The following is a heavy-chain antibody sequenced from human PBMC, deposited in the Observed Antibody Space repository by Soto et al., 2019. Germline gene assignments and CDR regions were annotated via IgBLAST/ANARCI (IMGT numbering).Heavy chain of an antibody. J-gene: IGHJ4*02. V-gene: IGHV4-30-2*05. CDR3: AIYFRCGYYLEY. CDR2: IYHSGGT. D-gene: IGHD3-22*01. CDR1: GDSISSGGYS. Sequence: QLQLRESGSGLVKPSQTLSLTCTVSGDSISSGGYSWNWIRQPPGKGLEWIGYIYHSGGTNYNPTIENRVSITVDTSNIQSTLKLRSVLAADTAVDCCAIYFRCGYYLEYWSQGSLGTVSP.